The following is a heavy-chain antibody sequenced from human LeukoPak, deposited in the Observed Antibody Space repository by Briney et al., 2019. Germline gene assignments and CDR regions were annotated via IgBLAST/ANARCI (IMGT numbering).Heavy chain of an antibody. Sequence: GESLKISCKGSGYSFTSYWIGWVRQMPGKGLEWMGIIYPGDSDTGYSPSFQGQVTISADKSISTAYLQWSSLKASDTAMYYCARASSLLTNWFDPWGQGTLVTVSS. CDR1: GYSFTSYW. J-gene: IGHJ5*02. CDR3: ARASSLLTNWFDP. V-gene: IGHV5-51*01. D-gene: IGHD6-6*01. CDR2: IYPGDSDT.